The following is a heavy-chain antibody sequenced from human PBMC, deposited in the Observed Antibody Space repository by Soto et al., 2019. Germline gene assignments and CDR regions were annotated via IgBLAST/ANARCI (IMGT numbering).Heavy chain of an antibody. Sequence: GGSLRLSCAASGSTFSNAWMSWVRQAPGKGLEWVGRIKSKTDGGTTDYAAPVKGRFTISRGDSKNTLYLQMNSLKTEDTAVYYCTTDWIDYGDYLSGSAYYFDYWGQGTLVTVSS. CDR3: TTDWIDYGDYLSGSAYYFDY. V-gene: IGHV3-15*01. D-gene: IGHD4-17*01. J-gene: IGHJ4*02. CDR1: GSTFSNAW. CDR2: IKSKTDGGTT.